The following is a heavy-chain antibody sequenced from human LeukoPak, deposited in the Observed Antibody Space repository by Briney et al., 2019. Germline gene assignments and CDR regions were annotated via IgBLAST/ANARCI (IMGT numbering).Heavy chain of an antibody. Sequence: GGSLRLSCAASGFTFSTFAMIWVRQPPGKGLEWVSSIFPSGGEIHYADSVRGRLTISRDNSKSTLSLQMNSLRAEDTAVYYCAELGITMIGGVWGKGTTVTISS. CDR3: AELGITMIGGV. J-gene: IGHJ6*04. D-gene: IGHD3-10*02. CDR1: GFTFSTFA. CDR2: IFPSGGEI. V-gene: IGHV3-23*01.